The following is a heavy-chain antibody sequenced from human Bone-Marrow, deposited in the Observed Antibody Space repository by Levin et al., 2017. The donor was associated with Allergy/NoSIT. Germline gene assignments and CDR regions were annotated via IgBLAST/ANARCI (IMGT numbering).Heavy chain of an antibody. J-gene: IGHJ6*02. CDR3: AREESGYSNGQLFYYGLDV. V-gene: IGHV4-30-4*01. CDR2: MFYSGTT. D-gene: IGHD5-18*01. CDR1: GGSINSGEYY. Sequence: SETLSLTCTVSGGSINSGEYYWTWIRQTPGKGLEWIGNMFYSGTTYYNPSLKRRINISMDTSKNQFSLRLTSVTAADTAVYYCAREESGYSNGQLFYYGLDVWGQGTTVTVSS.